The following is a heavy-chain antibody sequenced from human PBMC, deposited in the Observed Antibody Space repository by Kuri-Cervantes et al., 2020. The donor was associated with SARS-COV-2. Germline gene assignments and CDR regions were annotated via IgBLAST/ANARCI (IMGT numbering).Heavy chain of an antibody. Sequence: GGSLRLSCAASGFTFSSYWMSWVRQAPGKGLEWVANTKQDGSEKYYVDSVKGRFTISRDNAKNSLYLQMNSLRAEDTAVYYCAREAFGYCSGGSCYSHYWGQGTLVTVSS. D-gene: IGHD2-15*01. V-gene: IGHV3-7*01. J-gene: IGHJ4*02. CDR3: AREAFGYCSGGSCYSHY. CDR1: GFTFSSYW. CDR2: TKQDGSEK.